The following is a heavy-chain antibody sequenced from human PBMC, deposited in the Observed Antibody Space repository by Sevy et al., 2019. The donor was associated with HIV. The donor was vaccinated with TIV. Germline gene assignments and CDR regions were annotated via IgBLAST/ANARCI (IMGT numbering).Heavy chain of an antibody. CDR2: IYSGGST. Sequence: GGSLRLSCAASGFTVSSNYMSWVRQAPGKGLEWVSVIYSGGSTYYADSVKGRFTISRDNSKNTLYLQMNSLRAEDTAVYYCARDRRAAAGNGARGDYYYYGMDVWGQGTTVTVSS. CDR1: GFTVSSNY. V-gene: IGHV3-66*01. CDR3: ARDRRAAAGNGARGDYYYYGMDV. J-gene: IGHJ6*02. D-gene: IGHD6-13*01.